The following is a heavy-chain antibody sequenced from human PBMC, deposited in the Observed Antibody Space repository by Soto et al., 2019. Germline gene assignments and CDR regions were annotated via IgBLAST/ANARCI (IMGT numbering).Heavy chain of an antibody. V-gene: IGHV1-69*02. Sequence: GASVKVSCKASGGTFSSYTISWVRQAPGQGLEWMGRIIPILGIANYAQKFQGRVTITADKSTSTAYMELSSLRSEDTAVYYCARVQDYYYYYMDVWGKGTTVTVSS. CDR2: IIPILGIA. J-gene: IGHJ6*03. CDR1: GGTFSSYT. CDR3: ARVQDYYYYYMDV.